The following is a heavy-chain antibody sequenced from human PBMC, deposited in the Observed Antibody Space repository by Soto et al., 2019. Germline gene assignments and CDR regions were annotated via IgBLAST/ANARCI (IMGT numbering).Heavy chain of an antibody. V-gene: IGHV3-7*03. D-gene: IGHD1-20*01. Sequence: EVRLVDSGGCLVQPGGSLRLSCAASGFTFSDYWMRWVRQAPGRGLEWVANIKGDGSVQYYVDSVKGRLTISRDNAKKSLVLNMSSLRVEDTAVYYCALEGYNTTWGCCWGPGTLVTVSS. CDR3: ALEGYNTTWGCC. CDR1: GFTFSDYW. J-gene: IGHJ4*02. CDR2: IKGDGSVQ.